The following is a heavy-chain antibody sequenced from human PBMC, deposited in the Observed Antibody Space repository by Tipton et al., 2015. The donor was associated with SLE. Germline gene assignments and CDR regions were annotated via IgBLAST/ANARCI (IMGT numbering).Heavy chain of an antibody. Sequence: TLSLTCTVSGGSISSGGYYWSWIRQHPGKGLEWIGYIYYSGSTYYNPSLKSRVTISVDTSKNRFSLKLSSVTAADTAVYYCARNRGYCGGDCYSSFDYWGQGTLVTVSS. CDR2: IYYSGST. D-gene: IGHD2-21*01. CDR1: GGSISSGGYY. CDR3: ARNRGYCGGDCYSSFDY. V-gene: IGHV4-31*03. J-gene: IGHJ4*02.